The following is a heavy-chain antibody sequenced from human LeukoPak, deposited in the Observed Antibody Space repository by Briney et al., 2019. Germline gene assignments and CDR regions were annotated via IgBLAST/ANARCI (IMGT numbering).Heavy chain of an antibody. V-gene: IGHV4-31*03. J-gene: IGHJ3*02. CDR3: ARTSIAARRANAFDI. Sequence: PSQTLSLTCTVSGGSISSGPYYWIWIRQHPGKGLEWIGYITYSGNTYYYPALNSRVTVSLDTSKTQFSLKLSSVTAADTAVYYCARTSIAARRANAFDIWGQGTMVTVSS. D-gene: IGHD6-6*01. CDR1: GGSISSGPYY. CDR2: ITYSGNT.